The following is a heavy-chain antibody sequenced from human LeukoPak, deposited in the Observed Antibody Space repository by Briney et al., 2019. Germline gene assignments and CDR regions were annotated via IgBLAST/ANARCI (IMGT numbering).Heavy chain of an antibody. V-gene: IGHV1-69*13. CDR3: ARSAYGQLWSDWVYYYMDV. CDR2: IIPIFGTA. CDR1: GGTFSSYA. Sequence: ASVKVSCKASGGTFSSYAISWVRQAPGQGLEWMGGIIPIFGTANYAQKFQGRVTITADESTSTAYMELSSLRSEDTAVYYCARSAYGQLWSDWVYYYMDVWGKGTTVTISS. J-gene: IGHJ6*03. D-gene: IGHD5-18*01.